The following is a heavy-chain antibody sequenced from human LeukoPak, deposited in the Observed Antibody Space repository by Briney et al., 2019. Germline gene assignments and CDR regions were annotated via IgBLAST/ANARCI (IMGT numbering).Heavy chain of an antibody. Sequence: GGSLRLSCAASGFTFSSYAMSWVRQAPGKGLEWVSGISGSGGSTYYADSVKGRFTISRDNSQNTLYLQMNSLRAEDTAVYYCAKGLQGYSSSWFDPWGQGTLVTVSS. J-gene: IGHJ5*02. V-gene: IGHV3-23*01. CDR2: ISGSGGST. D-gene: IGHD4-11*01. CDR3: AKGLQGYSSSWFDP. CDR1: GFTFSSYA.